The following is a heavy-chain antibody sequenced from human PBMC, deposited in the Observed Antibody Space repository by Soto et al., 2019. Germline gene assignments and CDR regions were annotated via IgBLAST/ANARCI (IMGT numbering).Heavy chain of an antibody. J-gene: IGHJ4*02. D-gene: IGHD4-17*01. CDR3: ANANYVDNDY. CDR2: INAYNGNT. Sequence: QVQLVQSGAEVKRPGASVKVSCKASGYSFPSSTISWVRQAPGQGLEWKGWINAYNGNTKYTQKLQGRFTMTTDTSTSTAYMELENLRSDDTAMYFCANANYVDNDYWGQGTLVTVSS. V-gene: IGHV1-18*01. CDR1: GYSFPSST.